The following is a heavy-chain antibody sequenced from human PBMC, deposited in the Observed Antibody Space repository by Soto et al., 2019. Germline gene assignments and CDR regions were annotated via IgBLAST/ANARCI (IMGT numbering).Heavy chain of an antibody. V-gene: IGHV1-2*04. CDR2: INPNSGGT. CDR3: ARDRRHPDLHLGELGY. J-gene: IGHJ4*02. CDR1: GYTFTGYY. D-gene: IGHD3-16*01. Sequence: QVQLVQSGAEVKKPGASVKVSCKASGYTFTGYYMHWVRQAPGQGLEWMGWINPNSGGTNYAQKFQGWVTVTRDTSISTAYMELSRLRSDDTAVYYCARDRRHPDLHLGELGYWGQGTLVTVSS.